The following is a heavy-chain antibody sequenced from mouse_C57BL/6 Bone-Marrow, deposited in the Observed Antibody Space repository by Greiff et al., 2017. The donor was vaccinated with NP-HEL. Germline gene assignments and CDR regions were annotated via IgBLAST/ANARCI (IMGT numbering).Heavy chain of an antibody. CDR3: ARARHYYGSSLYWYFDV. J-gene: IGHJ1*03. V-gene: IGHV7-1*01. CDR2: SRNKANDYTT. Sequence: EVKVVESGGGLVQSGRSLRLSCATSGFTFSDFYMEWVRQAPGKGLEWIAASRNKANDYTTEYSASVKGRFIVSRDTSQSILYLQMNALRAEDTAIYYCARARHYYGSSLYWYFDVWGTGTTVTVSS. CDR1: GFTFSDFY. D-gene: IGHD1-1*01.